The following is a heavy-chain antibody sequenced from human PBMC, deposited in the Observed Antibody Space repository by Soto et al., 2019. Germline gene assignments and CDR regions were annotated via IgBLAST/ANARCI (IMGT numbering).Heavy chain of an antibody. V-gene: IGHV3-11*06. D-gene: IGHD3-22*01. Sequence: GSLRLSCAASGFTFSDYYMSWIRQAPGKGLEWVSYISSSSSYTNYADSVKGRFTISRDNAKNSLYLQMNSLRAEDTAVYYCARDSHYYDSSGYYYDFDYWGQGTLVTVSS. CDR1: GFTFSDYY. CDR3: ARDSHYYDSSGYYYDFDY. CDR2: ISSSSSYT. J-gene: IGHJ4*02.